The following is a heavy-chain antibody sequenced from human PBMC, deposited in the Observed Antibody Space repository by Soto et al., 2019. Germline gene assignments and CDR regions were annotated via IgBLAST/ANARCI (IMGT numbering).Heavy chain of an antibody. CDR3: ARAILRTWYDNWFDP. D-gene: IGHD6-13*01. J-gene: IGHJ5*02. CDR1: GGSISSGGYY. V-gene: IGHV4-31*03. CDR2: VYYIGST. Sequence: QVQLQESGPGLVKPSQTLSLTCTVSGGSISSGGYYWSWIRQHPGKGLEWIGYVYYIGSTSYNPSLKRRVTISLDTSKNQFSLTLSSVTAADTAVYYCARAILRTWYDNWFDPWGQGALVTVSS.